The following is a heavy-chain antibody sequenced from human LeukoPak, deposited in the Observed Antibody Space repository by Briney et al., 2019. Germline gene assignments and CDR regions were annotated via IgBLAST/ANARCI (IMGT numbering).Heavy chain of an antibody. Sequence: ASVKVSCKASGYTFTGYYMHWVRQAPGQGLEWMGWINPNSGGTNYAQKFQGRVTMTRDTSISTAYMELSRLRSEDTAVYYCARGLPGYSYGYGYNWFDPWGQGTLVTVSS. D-gene: IGHD5-18*01. J-gene: IGHJ5*02. CDR3: ARGLPGYSYGYGYNWFDP. CDR2: INPNSGGT. V-gene: IGHV1-2*02. CDR1: GYTFTGYY.